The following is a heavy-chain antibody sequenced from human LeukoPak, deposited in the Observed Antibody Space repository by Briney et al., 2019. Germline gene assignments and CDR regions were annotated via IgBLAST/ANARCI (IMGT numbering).Heavy chain of an antibody. CDR2: ISYDGSNK. CDR3: AKDLGGYSGSYGNAFDI. CDR1: GFTFRSYA. D-gene: IGHD1-26*01. J-gene: IGHJ3*02. V-gene: IGHV3-30*04. Sequence: PGRSLRLSCAASGFTFRSYAMHWVRQAPGKGLEWVAVISYDGSNKYYADSVKGRFTISRDNSKNTLCLQMNSLRAEDTAVYYCAKDLGGYSGSYGNAFDIWGQGTMVTVSS.